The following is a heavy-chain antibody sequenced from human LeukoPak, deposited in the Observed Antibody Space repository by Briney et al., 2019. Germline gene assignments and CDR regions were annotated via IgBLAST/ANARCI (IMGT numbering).Heavy chain of an antibody. Sequence: ASVKVSCKASGYTFTGYYMHWVRQAPGQGLEWMGWFNPDSGGTNYAQKFQGRVTMTRDTSISTAYMELSRLRSDDTAVYYCARGRTAYYYDSSGYLPYWGQGTLVTVSS. CDR1: GYTFTGYY. D-gene: IGHD3-22*01. V-gene: IGHV1-2*02. J-gene: IGHJ4*02. CDR3: ARGRTAYYYDSSGYLPY. CDR2: FNPDSGGT.